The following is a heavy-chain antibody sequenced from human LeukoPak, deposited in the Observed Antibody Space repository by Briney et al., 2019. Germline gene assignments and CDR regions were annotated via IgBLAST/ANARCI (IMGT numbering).Heavy chain of an antibody. CDR2: IYHSGST. CDR1: GGSISSGGYS. V-gene: IGHV4-30-2*01. Sequence: SETLSLTCAVSGGSISSGGYSWSWIRQPLGKGLEWIGYIYHSGSTYYNPSLKSRVTISVDRSKNQFSLKLSSVTAADTAVYYCARDGGYYGSGTFDYWGQGTLVTVSS. CDR3: ARDGGYYGSGTFDY. J-gene: IGHJ4*02. D-gene: IGHD3-10*01.